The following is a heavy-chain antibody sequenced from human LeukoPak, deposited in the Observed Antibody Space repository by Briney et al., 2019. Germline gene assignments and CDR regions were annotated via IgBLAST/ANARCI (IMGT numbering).Heavy chain of an antibody. CDR1: GFTVSSNY. J-gene: IGHJ4*02. CDR3: ARADPTGYSYGPEFDY. CDR2: IYSGGST. D-gene: IGHD5-18*01. V-gene: IGHV3-53*01. Sequence: PGGSLRLSCAASGFTVSSNYMSWVRQAPGKGLEWVSVIYSGGSTYYADSVKGRFTISRDNSKNTLYLQMNSLRAEDTAVYYCARADPTGYSYGPEFDYWGQGTLVTVSS.